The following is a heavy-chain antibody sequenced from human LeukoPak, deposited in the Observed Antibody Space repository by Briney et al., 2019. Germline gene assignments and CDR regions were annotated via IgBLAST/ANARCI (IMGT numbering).Heavy chain of an antibody. CDR2: IYSGGST. V-gene: IGHV3-66*01. J-gene: IGHJ4*02. CDR1: GFTVSSNY. CDR3: ARDDRQQLALY. D-gene: IGHD6-13*01. Sequence: GGSLRLSCAASGFTVSSNYMSWVRQAPGKGLEWVSVIYSGGSTYYADSVKGRFTISRDNSKNTLYLQMNSLRAEDTAVYYCARDDRQQLALYWGQGTLVTVSS.